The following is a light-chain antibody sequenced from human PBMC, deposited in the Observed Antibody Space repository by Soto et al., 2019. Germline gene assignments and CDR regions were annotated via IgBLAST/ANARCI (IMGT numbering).Light chain of an antibody. CDR3: CAYAGGYTYL. V-gene: IGLV2-11*01. CDR2: GVV. Sequence: QSALTQPRSVSGSPGQSVTISCTGTGNDVGAYNYVSWYQQHPGRPPKLLIYGVVRWPSGGPDRFAGSKSGNTASLTISGLQAEDEADYFGCAYAGGYTYLFGTGTKVTVL. J-gene: IGLJ1*01. CDR1: GNDVGAYNY.